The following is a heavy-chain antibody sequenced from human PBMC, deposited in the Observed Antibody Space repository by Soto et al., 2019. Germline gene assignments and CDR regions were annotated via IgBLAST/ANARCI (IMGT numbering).Heavy chain of an antibody. CDR1: GFIFNDYW. D-gene: IGHD2-21*02. Sequence: EVQLVESGGGLVQPGGSLRLSCAASGFIFNDYWIHWVRQAPGKGLVWVSRINSDGSNTIYADSVKGRFTVSRDNTKSTLYLQMNSLRVEGTAVYYCVRGTVSFDYWGQGTLVTVSS. V-gene: IGHV3-74*01. J-gene: IGHJ4*02. CDR3: VRGTVSFDY. CDR2: INSDGSNT.